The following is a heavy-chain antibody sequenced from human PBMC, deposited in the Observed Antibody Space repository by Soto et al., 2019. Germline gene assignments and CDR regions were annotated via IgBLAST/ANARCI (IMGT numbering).Heavy chain of an antibody. V-gene: IGHV1-46*01. D-gene: IGHD6-19*01. CDR2: INPSGGST. Sequence: ASVKVSCKASGYTFTSYYMHWVRQAPGQGLEWMGIINPSGGSTSYAQKFQGRVTMTRDTSTSTVYMELSSLRSEDTAVYYCARDPPLSSSGWYLEVGTASYYFDYWGQGTLVTVSS. CDR3: ARDPPLSSSGWYLEVGTASYYFDY. CDR1: GYTFTSYY. J-gene: IGHJ4*02.